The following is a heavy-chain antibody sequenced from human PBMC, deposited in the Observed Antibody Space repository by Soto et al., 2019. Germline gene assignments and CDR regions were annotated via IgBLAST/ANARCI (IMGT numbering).Heavy chain of an antibody. CDR2: ISYDGSNK. J-gene: IGHJ4*02. CDR3: AKVSGIAAAGTVVDY. D-gene: IGHD6-13*01. V-gene: IGHV3-30*18. Sequence: PGGSLRLSCAASGFTFSSYGMHWVRQAPGKGLEWVAVISYDGSNKYYADSVKGRFTISRDNSKNTLYLQMNSLRAEDTAVYYCAKVSGIAAAGTVVDYWGQGTLVTVSS. CDR1: GFTFSSYG.